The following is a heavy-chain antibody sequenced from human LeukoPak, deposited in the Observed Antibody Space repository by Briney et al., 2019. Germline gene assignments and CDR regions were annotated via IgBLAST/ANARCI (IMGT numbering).Heavy chain of an antibody. V-gene: IGHV1-18*01. CDR2: ISAYNGNT. D-gene: IGHD3-3*01. Sequence: ASVKVSCKASGYTFTSYGISWVRQAPGQGREWMGWISAYNGNTNYAQKLQGRVTMTTDTSTSTAYMELRSLRSDDTAVYYCARVRSGYYTSYYYYYGMDVWGQGTTVTVSS. CDR1: GYTFTSYG. CDR3: ARVRSGYYTSYYYYYGMDV. J-gene: IGHJ6*02.